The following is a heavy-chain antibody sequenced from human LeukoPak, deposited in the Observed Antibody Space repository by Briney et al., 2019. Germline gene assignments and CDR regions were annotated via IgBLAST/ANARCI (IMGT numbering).Heavy chain of an antibody. V-gene: IGHV3-74*01. CDR3: ATAVGGNYYGLGY. D-gene: IGHD1-26*01. Sequence: GGSLRLSCAASGFTFSSYWMHWVRQVPGKGLEWVSHINIEGSNTDYADSVKGRFTISRDNAKNTLYLQMNSLRADDTAAYYCATAVGGNYYGLGYWGQGTLVTVSS. CDR2: INIEGSNT. CDR1: GFTFSSYW. J-gene: IGHJ4*02.